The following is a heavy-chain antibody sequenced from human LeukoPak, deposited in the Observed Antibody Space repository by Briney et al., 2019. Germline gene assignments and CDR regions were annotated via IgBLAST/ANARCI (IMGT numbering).Heavy chain of an antibody. CDR2: FYYSGSD. J-gene: IGHJ4*02. D-gene: IGHD2-15*01. CDR3: VRGYCSGATCYHFDY. CDR1: GASITSYY. V-gene: IGHV4-59*01. Sequence: SETLSLTCTDSGASITSYYWNWIRQPPGKGLEWIGYFYYSGSDNYNPSLKSRITISVDTSKNQFSLKLSSVTAADTAVYYCVRGYCSGATCYHFDYWGQGTLVTVSS.